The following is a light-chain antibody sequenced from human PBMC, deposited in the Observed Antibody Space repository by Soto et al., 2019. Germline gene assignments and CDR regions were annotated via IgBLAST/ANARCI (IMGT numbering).Light chain of an antibody. CDR3: QHYANSVWT. Sequence: IVLTQSPDTLSFSPGERATLSCRARQSVSSSQLVWYQQKPGQAPRLLIYAASSRATGIPDRFSGSGSGTDFTLTVSELETEDFAVYYCQHYANSVWTFGQGTKVEIK. J-gene: IGKJ1*01. CDR1: QSVSSSQ. V-gene: IGKV3-20*01. CDR2: AAS.